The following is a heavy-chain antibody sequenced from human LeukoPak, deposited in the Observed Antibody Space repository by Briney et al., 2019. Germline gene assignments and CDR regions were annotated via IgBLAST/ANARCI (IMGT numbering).Heavy chain of an antibody. CDR2: VPHSGISISNGDIT. CDR1: GGSITNDY. J-gene: IGHJ3*02. D-gene: IGHD3-22*01. CDR3: VRASVDSGGAFDI. V-gene: IGHV4-59*01. Sequence: SETLSLTCTVSGGSITNDYWSWIRQPPGKGLEWIGYVPHSGISISNGDITNYNPSLESRVTTSRDASKNQFSLKLSSVTAADTAVYYCVRASVDSGGAFDIWGQGTVVTVSS.